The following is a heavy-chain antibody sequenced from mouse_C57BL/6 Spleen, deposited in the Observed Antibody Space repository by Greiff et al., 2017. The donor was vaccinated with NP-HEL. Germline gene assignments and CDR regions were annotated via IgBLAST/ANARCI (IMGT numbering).Heavy chain of an antibody. CDR2: IYPGDGDT. J-gene: IGHJ3*01. V-gene: IGHV1-82*01. Sequence: QVQLQQSGPELVKPGASVKISCKASGYAFSSSWMNWVKQRPGKGLEWIGRIYPGDGDTNYNGKFKGKATLTADKSSSTAYMQLSSLTSEDSAVYFCARSASSGYAWFAYWGQGTLVTVSA. D-gene: IGHD3-2*02. CDR1: GYAFSSSW. CDR3: ARSASSGYAWFAY.